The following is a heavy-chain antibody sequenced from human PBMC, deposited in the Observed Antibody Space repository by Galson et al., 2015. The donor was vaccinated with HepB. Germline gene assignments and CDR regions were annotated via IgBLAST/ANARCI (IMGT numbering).Heavy chain of an antibody. CDR3: ATATGGYAVDS. J-gene: IGHJ4*02. CDR2: IIPTLNIT. CDR1: GGPFSSYA. D-gene: IGHD2-2*01. Sequence: SVKVSCKASGGPFSSYAITWVRQAPGQGLDWVGRIIPTLNITNYTQKFQGRVTITADTSTGTAYMDMSSLRSEDTAVYYCATATGGYAVDSWGQGTLVTVSS. V-gene: IGHV1-69*04.